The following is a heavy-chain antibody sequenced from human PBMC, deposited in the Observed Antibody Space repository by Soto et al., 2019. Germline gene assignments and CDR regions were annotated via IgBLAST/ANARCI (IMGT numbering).Heavy chain of an antibody. CDR3: ATLWLGESPY. V-gene: IGHV4-39*01. J-gene: IGHJ4*02. Sequence: QLQLQESGPGLVKPSETLSLTCTVSGGSISRNSYYWGWIRQPPGKGLEWIGSIYYSGSTYYNPSLKTRVTISVDTSKHQFSLKLSSVTAADTAVYYCATLWLGESPYWGQGTLVTVSS. CDR1: GGSISRNSYY. CDR2: IYYSGST. D-gene: IGHD3-10*01.